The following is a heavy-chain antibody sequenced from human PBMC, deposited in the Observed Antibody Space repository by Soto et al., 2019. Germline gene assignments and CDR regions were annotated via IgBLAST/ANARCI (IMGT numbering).Heavy chain of an antibody. J-gene: IGHJ4*02. D-gene: IGHD3-10*01. Sequence: VKVSCKASGYTFTNSKITWVRQAPGQGLEWMGWISANNDNTNYAEKFQGRVTMTTDTSTSTAYMDLRSLSSDDTAVYYCARSFYGYVDYWGQGTRVTVSS. CDR2: ISANNDNT. V-gene: IGHV1-18*04. CDR1: GYTFTNSK. CDR3: ARSFYGYVDY.